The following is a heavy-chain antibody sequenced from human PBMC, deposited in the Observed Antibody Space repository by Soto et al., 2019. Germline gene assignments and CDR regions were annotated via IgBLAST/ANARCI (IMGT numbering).Heavy chain of an antibody. CDR3: ARVPSRSSLAVAVGNWFDP. Sequence: GASVKVSCKASGYTFTSYGISWVRQAPGQGLEWMGWISAYNGNTNYAQKLQGRVTMTTDTSTSTAYMELRSLRSDDTAVYYCARVPSRSSLAVAVGNWFDPWGQGTLVTVSS. D-gene: IGHD6-19*01. J-gene: IGHJ5*02. CDR2: ISAYNGNT. V-gene: IGHV1-18*04. CDR1: GYTFTSYG.